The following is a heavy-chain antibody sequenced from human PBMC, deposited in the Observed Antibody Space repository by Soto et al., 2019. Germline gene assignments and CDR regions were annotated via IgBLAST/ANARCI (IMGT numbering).Heavy chain of an antibody. V-gene: IGHV4-39*01. D-gene: IGHD3-10*01. CDR2: IYYSGST. CDR3: ARRLRDYYGSGSYYHYGMDV. CDR1: GGSISSSSYY. J-gene: IGHJ6*02. Sequence: SETLSLTCTVSGGSISSSSYYWGWIRQPPGKGLEWIGSIYYSGSTYYNPSLKSRVTISVDTSKNQFSLKLSSVTAADTAVYYCARRLRDYYGSGSYYHYGMDVWGQGTTVTSP.